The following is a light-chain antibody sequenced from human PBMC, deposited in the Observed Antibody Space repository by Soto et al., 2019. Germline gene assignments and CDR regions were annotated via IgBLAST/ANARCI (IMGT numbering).Light chain of an antibody. V-gene: IGLV2-23*02. Sequence: QSALTQPASVSGSPGQSITISCTGTSSDIGRYNLVSWYQQHPGKPPKLMIYEATKRPSGVSNRFSGSKSGNTASLTISGLQTLDEAHYNCALYARINTFMFGAETKLT. CDR2: EAT. J-gene: IGLJ3*02. CDR1: SSDIGRYNL. CDR3: ALYARINTFM.